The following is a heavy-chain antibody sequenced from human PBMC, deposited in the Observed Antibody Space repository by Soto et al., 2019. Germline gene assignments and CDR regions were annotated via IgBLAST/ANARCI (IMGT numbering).Heavy chain of an antibody. CDR1: GGTFSSYA. V-gene: IGHV1-69*13. D-gene: IGHD6-13*01. CDR2: IIPIFGTA. CDR3: ATSPGYSSSYTYLRFDY. Sequence: ASVKVSCKASGGTFSSYAISWVRQAPGQGLEWMGGIIPIFGTANYAQKFQGRVTITADESTSTAYMELSSLRSEDTAVYYCATSPGYSSSYTYLRFDYWGQGTLVTVSS. J-gene: IGHJ4*02.